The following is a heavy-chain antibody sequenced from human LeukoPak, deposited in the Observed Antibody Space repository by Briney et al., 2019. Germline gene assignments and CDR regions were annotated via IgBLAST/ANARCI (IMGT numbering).Heavy chain of an antibody. Sequence: ASVKVSCKASGYTFTSYYMHWVRQAPGQGLEWMGIINPSGGSTSYAQKFQGRVTMTRDMSTSTVYMELNSLRAEDTAVYYCAKDMTRYNGYDYWDYWGQGTLVTVSS. CDR2: INPSGGST. D-gene: IGHD5-12*01. J-gene: IGHJ4*02. V-gene: IGHV1-46*01. CDR1: GYTFTSYY. CDR3: AKDMTRYNGYDYWDY.